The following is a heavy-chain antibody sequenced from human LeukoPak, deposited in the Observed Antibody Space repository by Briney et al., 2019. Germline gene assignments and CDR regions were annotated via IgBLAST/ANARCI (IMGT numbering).Heavy chain of an antibody. CDR1: GGSMNGYY. CDR3: ARMIRNNAFDI. V-gene: IGHV4-59*08. J-gene: IGHJ3*02. D-gene: IGHD3-16*01. CDR2: IYYSGST. Sequence: SETLSLTCTVSGGSMNGYYWSWIRQPPGKGLEWIGYIYYSGSTNYNPSLKSRVTISVDTSKNQFSLKLSSVTAADTAVYYCARMIRNNAFDIWGQGTMVTVSS.